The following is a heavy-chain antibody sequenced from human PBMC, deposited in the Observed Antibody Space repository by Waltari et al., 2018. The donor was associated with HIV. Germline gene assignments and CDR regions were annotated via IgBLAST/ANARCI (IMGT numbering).Heavy chain of an antibody. J-gene: IGHJ4*02. V-gene: IGHV3-11*01. Sequence: QVRLVESGGGLVKPGGSLSLSCAASGFTFNDHYMRWIRQAPGKGLEWVSFMSSSGRSIYYADSVKGRFTISRDNAKNSLYLQMTSLRAEDTAVYYCARNYDFWSGLPGYWGQGTLVTVSS. CDR3: ARNYDFWSGLPGY. CDR2: MSSSGRSI. CDR1: GFTFNDHY. D-gene: IGHD3-3*01.